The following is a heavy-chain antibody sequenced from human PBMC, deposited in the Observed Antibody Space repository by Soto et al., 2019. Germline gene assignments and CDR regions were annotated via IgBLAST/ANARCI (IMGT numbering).Heavy chain of an antibody. CDR2: IKSKTDGGTT. CDR1: GFTFSNAW. J-gene: IGHJ4*02. CDR3: TTASLIYYDFWSGYSGNDY. V-gene: IGHV3-15*07. Sequence: GGSLRLSCAASGFTFSNAWMNWVRQAPGKGLEWVGRIKSKTDGGTTDYAAPGKGRFTISRDDSKNTLYLQMNSLKTEDTAVYYCTTASLIYYDFWSGYSGNDYWGQGTLVTVSS. D-gene: IGHD3-3*01.